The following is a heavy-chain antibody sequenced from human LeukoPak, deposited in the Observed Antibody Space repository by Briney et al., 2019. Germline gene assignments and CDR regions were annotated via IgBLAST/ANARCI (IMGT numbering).Heavy chain of an antibody. D-gene: IGHD6-13*01. V-gene: IGHV1-69*04. CDR1: GYTFTSYD. CDR3: AGSGGYSSSLDY. Sequence: SVKVSCKASGYTFTSYDINWVRQAPGQGLEWMGRIIPILGIANYAQKFQGRVTITADKSTSTAYMELSSLRSEDTAVYYCAGSGGYSSSLDYWGQGTLVTVSS. CDR2: IIPILGIA. J-gene: IGHJ4*02.